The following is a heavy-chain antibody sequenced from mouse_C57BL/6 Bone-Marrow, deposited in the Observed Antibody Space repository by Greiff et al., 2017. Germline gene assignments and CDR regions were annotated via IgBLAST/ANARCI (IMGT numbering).Heavy chain of an antibody. J-gene: IGHJ2*01. D-gene: IGHD4-1*01. CDR3: ADSGTNY. V-gene: IGHV3-6*01. CDR2: ISYDGSN. CDR1: GYSITSGYY. Sequence: ESGPGLVKPSQSLSLTCSVTGYSITSGYYWNWIRQFPGNKLEWMGYISYDGSNNYNPSLKNRISITRDTSKNQFFLKLNSVTTEDTATYYCADSGTNYWGQGTTLTVSS.